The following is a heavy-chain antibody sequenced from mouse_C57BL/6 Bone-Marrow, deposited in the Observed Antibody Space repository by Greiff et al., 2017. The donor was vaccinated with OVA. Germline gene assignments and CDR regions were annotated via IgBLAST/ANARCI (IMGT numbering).Heavy chain of an antibody. CDR2: INPNYGTP. J-gene: IGHJ3*01. Sequence: VQLQQSGPELVKPGASVKISCKASGYSFTDYNMNWVKQSHGKSLEWIGVINPNYGTPSYNQKFKGKATLTVDQSSSTAYMQLNSLTSEDSAVYYWRKLDVNYDGLADWGQGTLVTVSA. V-gene: IGHV1-39*01. CDR1: GYSFTDYN. D-gene: IGHD2-1*01. CDR3: RKLDVNYDGLAD.